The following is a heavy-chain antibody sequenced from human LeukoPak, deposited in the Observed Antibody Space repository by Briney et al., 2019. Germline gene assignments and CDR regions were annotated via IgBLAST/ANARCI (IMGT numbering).Heavy chain of an antibody. CDR3: AGDMRGSAKVWFDS. D-gene: IGHD3-10*01. J-gene: IGHJ5*01. V-gene: IGHV4-59*12. CDR2: MHYSGAT. CDR1: GGSISDYY. Sequence: RPSETLSLTCTVSGGSISDYYWNWIRQPPGKGLEWVAYMHYSGATKYNPSLQSRVTTAVDMSKKEVSLRLDSVTAADTAVYYCAGDMRGSAKVWFDSWGQGVQVIVSS.